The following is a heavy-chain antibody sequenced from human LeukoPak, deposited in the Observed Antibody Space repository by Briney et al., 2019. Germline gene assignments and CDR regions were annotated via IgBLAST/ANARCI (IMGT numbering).Heavy chain of an antibody. Sequence: PSETLSLTCTVSGGSISSSSYYWGWIRQPPGKGLEWIGSIYYSGSTYYNPSLKSRFTISVDTSKNQFSLKLSSVTAADTAVYYCARQFGYSSGWYGIWGQGTLVTVSS. CDR1: GGSISSSSYY. D-gene: IGHD6-19*01. V-gene: IGHV4-39*01. CDR3: ARQFGYSSGWYGI. J-gene: IGHJ4*02. CDR2: IYYSGST.